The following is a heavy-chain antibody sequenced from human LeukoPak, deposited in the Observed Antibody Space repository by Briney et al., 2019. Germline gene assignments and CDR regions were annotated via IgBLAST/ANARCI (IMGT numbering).Heavy chain of an antibody. J-gene: IGHJ6*04. V-gene: IGHV3-74*01. CDR1: GFTFSSYW. D-gene: IGHD3-10*01. CDR2: INSDGSST. CDR3: ARDRLPSGEDYYYYGMDV. Sequence: GGSLRLSCAASGFTFSSYWMHWVRQAPGKGLVWVSRINSDGSSTSYADSVKGRFTISRDNAKNTLYLQMNSLRAEDTAVYYCARDRLPSGEDYYYYGMDVWGKGTTVTVSS.